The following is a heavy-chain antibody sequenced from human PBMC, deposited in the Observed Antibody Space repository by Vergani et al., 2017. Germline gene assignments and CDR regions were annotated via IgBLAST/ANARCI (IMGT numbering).Heavy chain of an antibody. Sequence: EVQLVESGGGLVQPGGSLRPSCAASGFTFSSYEMNWVRQAPGKGLEWVSYISSSGSTIYYADSVKGRFTISRDNAKNSLYLQMNSLRAEDTAVYYCASESYDSSGVVLFDYWGQGTLVTVSS. CDR1: GFTFSSYE. V-gene: IGHV3-48*03. CDR2: ISSSGSTI. J-gene: IGHJ4*02. D-gene: IGHD3-22*01. CDR3: ASESYDSSGVVLFDY.